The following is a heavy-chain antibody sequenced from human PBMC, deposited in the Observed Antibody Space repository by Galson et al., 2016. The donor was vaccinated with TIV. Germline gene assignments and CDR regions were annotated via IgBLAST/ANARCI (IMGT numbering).Heavy chain of an antibody. Sequence: SGAEVKKPGGSLKISCKTSGYRFTNHWIGWVRQMPGKGLEWMGVIYPGASDTRYSPSFQGQVTISADKSSSTAHLQWSSLKASDTAMYYCARLEGYDDSASDYWGQGTLVTVSS. J-gene: IGHJ4*02. CDR1: GYRFTNHW. V-gene: IGHV5-51*03. D-gene: IGHD4/OR15-4a*01. CDR3: ARLEGYDDSASDY. CDR2: IYPGASDT.